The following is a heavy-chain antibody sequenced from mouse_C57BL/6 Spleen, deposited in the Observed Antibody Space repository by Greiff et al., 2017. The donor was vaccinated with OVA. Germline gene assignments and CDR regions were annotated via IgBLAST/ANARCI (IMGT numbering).Heavy chain of an antibody. Sequence: EVTVEESGGGLVQPGGSMKLSCVASGFTFSNYWMNWVRQSPEKGLEWVAQIRLKSDNYATHYAESVKGRFTISRDDSKSSVYLQMNNLRAEDTGIYYCTDDYDSWCAYWGQGTLVTVSA. CDR1: GFTFSNYW. V-gene: IGHV6-3*01. D-gene: IGHD2-4*01. CDR2: IRLKSDNYAT. J-gene: IGHJ3*01. CDR3: TDDYDSWCAY.